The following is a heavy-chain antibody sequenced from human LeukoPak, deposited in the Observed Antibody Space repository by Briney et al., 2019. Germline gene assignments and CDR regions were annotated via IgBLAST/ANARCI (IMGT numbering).Heavy chain of an antibody. J-gene: IGHJ5*02. CDR2: IYYSGST. D-gene: IGHD5-18*01. V-gene: IGHV4-59*01. CDR3: ARGYSYGAYWFDP. Sequence: SETLSLICTVSGASISSYYWSWIRQPPGKGLEWIGYIYYSGSTNYNPSLKSRVTISVDTSKNQFSLKLSSVTAADTAVYYCARGYSYGAYWFDPWGQGTLVTVSS. CDR1: GASISSYY.